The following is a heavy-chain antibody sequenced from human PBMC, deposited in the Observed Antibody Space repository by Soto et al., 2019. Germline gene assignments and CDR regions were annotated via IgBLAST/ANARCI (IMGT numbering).Heavy chain of an antibody. CDR3: AGERFGGLGATYVDY. CDR1: GFTFSSYA. J-gene: IGHJ4*02. V-gene: IGHV3-23*01. CDR2: ISGSGGST. Sequence: GGSLRLSCAASGFTFSSYAMSWVRQAPGKGLEWVSAISGSGGSTYYADSVKGRFTISRDNSKNTVFLQMNSLRAEDTAVYYCAGERFGGLGATYVDYWGPGTLVTVSS. D-gene: IGHD1-26*01.